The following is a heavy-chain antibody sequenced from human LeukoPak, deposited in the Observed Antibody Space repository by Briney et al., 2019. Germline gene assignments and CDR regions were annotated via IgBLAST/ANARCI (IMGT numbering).Heavy chain of an antibody. V-gene: IGHV3-7*01. D-gene: IGHD2-2*02. CDR1: GFTFSSYW. Sequence: GGSLRLSCAASGFTFSSYWMSWVRQAPGKGLEWVANIKQDGSEKYYVDSVKGRFTISRDNAKNSLYLQMNSLRAEDTAVYYCARIGNVPAAIFYYYYYMDVWGKGTTVTVSS. J-gene: IGHJ6*03. CDR2: IKQDGSEK. CDR3: ARIGNVPAAIFYYYYYMDV.